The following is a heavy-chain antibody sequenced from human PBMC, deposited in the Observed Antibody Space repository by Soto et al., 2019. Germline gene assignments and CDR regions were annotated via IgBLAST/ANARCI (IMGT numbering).Heavy chain of an antibody. Sequence: GASVKVSCKASGGTFSSYAISWVRQAPGQGLEWMGGIIPIFGTANYAQKFQGRVTITADKSTSTAYMELSSLRSEDTAVYYCARGLGREGGIVVVPAAIERYWFDPWGQGTLVTVSS. CDR2: IIPIFGTA. CDR3: ARGLGREGGIVVVPAAIERYWFDP. D-gene: IGHD2-2*01. CDR1: GGTFSSYA. V-gene: IGHV1-69*06. J-gene: IGHJ5*02.